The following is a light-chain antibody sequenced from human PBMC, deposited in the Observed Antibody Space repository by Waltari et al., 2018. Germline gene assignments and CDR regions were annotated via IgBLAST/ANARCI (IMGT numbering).Light chain of an antibody. CDR2: SAS. CDR3: QQRSNWPRT. CDR1: QSVTNS. V-gene: IGKV3-11*01. J-gene: IGKJ1*01. Sequence: EIVLTQSPDTLSLSPGERATLSCRASQSVTNSLAWYQQKPSQAPRLLIYSASNRATGVPARCSGSGSGTDFTLTISSLEPEDFAVYYCQQRSNWPRTFGQGTKVEIK.